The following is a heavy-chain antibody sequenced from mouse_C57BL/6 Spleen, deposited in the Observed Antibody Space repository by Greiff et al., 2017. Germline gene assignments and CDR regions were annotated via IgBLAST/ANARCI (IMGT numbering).Heavy chain of an antibody. D-gene: IGHD1-1*01. CDR3: ARHVGPDYGSSYVRDYYAMDY. V-gene: IGHV5-9*01. Sequence: EVQVVESGGGLVKPGGSLKLSCAASGFTFSSYTMSWVRQTPEKRLEWVATISGGGGNTYYPDSVKGRFTISRDNAKNTLYLQMSSLRSEDTALYYCARHVGPDYGSSYVRDYYAMDYWGQGTSVTVSS. J-gene: IGHJ4*01. CDR1: GFTFSSYT. CDR2: ISGGGGNT.